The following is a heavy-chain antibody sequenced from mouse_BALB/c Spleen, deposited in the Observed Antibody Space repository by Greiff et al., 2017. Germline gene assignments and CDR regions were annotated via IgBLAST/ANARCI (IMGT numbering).Heavy chain of an antibody. Sequence: VQLQQSGAELVRPGSSVKISCKASGYAFSSYWMNWVKQRPGQGLEWIGQIYPGDGDTNYNGKFKGKATLTADKSSSTAYMQLSSLTSEDSAVYFCARGGNYGYFDYWGQGTTRTVSS. J-gene: IGHJ2*01. CDR1: GYAFSSYW. V-gene: IGHV1-80*01. CDR3: ARGGNYGYFDY. CDR2: IYPGDGDT. D-gene: IGHD2-1*01.